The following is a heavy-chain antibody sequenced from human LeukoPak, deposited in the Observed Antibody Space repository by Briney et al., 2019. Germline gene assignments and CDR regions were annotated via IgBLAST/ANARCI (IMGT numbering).Heavy chain of an antibody. J-gene: IGHJ6*03. CDR2: IIPIFGTA. CDR1: GGTFSSYA. Sequence: ASVNVSCKASGGTFSSYAISWVRQAPGQGLEWMGGIIPIFGTANYAQKFQGRVTITADESTSTAYMELSSLRSEDTAVYYCARLGQITIFGVVTYYYYMDVWGKGTTVTVSS. V-gene: IGHV1-69*13. D-gene: IGHD3-3*01. CDR3: ARLGQITIFGVVTYYYYMDV.